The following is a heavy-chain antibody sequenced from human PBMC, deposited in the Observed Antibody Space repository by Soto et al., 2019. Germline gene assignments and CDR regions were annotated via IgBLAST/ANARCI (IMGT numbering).Heavy chain of an antibody. J-gene: IGHJ4*02. CDR1: GFTFSSYG. CDR2: ISYDGSNK. D-gene: IGHD4-17*01. Sequence: GGSLRLSCAASGFTFSSYGMHWVRQAPGKGLEWVAVISYDGSNKYYADSVKGRFTISRDNSKNTLYLQMNSLRAEDTAVYYCAKEWRMGGYDYGDYYELGTDFDYWGQGTLVTVSS. CDR3: AKEWRMGGYDYGDYYELGTDFDY. V-gene: IGHV3-30*18.